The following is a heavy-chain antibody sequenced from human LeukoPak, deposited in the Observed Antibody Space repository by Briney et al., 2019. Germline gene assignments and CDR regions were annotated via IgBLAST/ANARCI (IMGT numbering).Heavy chain of an antibody. V-gene: IGHV3-21*01. D-gene: IGHD6-19*01. J-gene: IGHJ4*02. Sequence: PGGSLRLSCAASGFTFSSYSMNWVRQAPGKGLEWVSSISSSSSYIYYADSVKGRFTISRDNAKNSLYLQMNSLRAVDTAVYYCASSDGSGWYYFDYWGQGTLVTVSS. CDR2: ISSSSSYI. CDR1: GFTFSSYS. CDR3: ASSDGSGWYYFDY.